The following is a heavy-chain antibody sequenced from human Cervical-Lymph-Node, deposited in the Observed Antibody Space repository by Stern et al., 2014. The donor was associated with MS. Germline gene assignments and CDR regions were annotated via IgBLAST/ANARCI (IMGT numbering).Heavy chain of an antibody. D-gene: IGHD3-22*01. CDR3: ARDRRHYDTSGGYYFDS. CDR1: GGSFSYYA. Sequence: QLVQSGAEVKKPGSSVKVSCTASGGSFSYYAINWVRQAPGQGPEWMGWIIPIVRTANYAQMFQGRVTITADESTGTAYMELSSLRSEDTAVYYCARDRRHYDTSGGYYFDSWGQGTLVTVSS. J-gene: IGHJ4*02. V-gene: IGHV1-69*01. CDR2: IIPIVRTA.